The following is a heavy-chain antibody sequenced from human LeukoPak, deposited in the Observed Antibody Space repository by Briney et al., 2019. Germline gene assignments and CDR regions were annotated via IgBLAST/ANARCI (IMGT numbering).Heavy chain of an antibody. V-gene: IGHV3-66*01. CDR1: GFTVSSNY. CDR3: ARKSFGNRYLDY. J-gene: IGHJ4*02. CDR2: IYSGGST. Sequence: PGRSLRLSCAASGFTVSSNYMSWVRQAPGKGLEWVSVIYSGGSTYYADSVKGRFTISRDNSKNTLYLQMNSLRAEDTAVYYCARKSFGNRYLDYWGQGTLVTVSS. D-gene: IGHD1/OR15-1a*01.